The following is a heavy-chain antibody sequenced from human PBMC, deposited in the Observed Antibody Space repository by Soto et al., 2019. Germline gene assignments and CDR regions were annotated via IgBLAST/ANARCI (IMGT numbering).Heavy chain of an antibody. J-gene: IGHJ5*02. D-gene: IGHD1-26*01. Sequence: SETLSLTCAVSGGSISSGGYSWSWIRQPPGKGLEWIGYIYHSGSTYYNPSLKSRVTISVDRSKNQFSLKLSSVTAADTAVYYCARNSDWFDPWGQGTLVTVSS. V-gene: IGHV4-30-2*01. CDR2: IYHSGST. CDR3: ARNSDWFDP. CDR1: GGSISSGGYS.